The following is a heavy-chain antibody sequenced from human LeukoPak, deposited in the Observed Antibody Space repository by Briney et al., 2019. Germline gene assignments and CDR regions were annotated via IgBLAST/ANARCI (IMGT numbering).Heavy chain of an antibody. D-gene: IGHD6-13*01. Sequence: ASVKVSCKASGYTFTVYNIHWVRQAPGQGLEWMGRINPNSGDTTYAQQFQGRVTMTRDTSINTAYVEVSGLRSDDTAVYYCARDHLAAAGSGGWGQGTLVTVFS. CDR1: GYTFTVYN. J-gene: IGHJ1*01. CDR2: INPNSGDT. V-gene: IGHV1-2*02. CDR3: ARDHLAAAGSGG.